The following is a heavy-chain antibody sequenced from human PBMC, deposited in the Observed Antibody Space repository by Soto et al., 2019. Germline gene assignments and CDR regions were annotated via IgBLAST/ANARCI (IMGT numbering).Heavy chain of an antibody. V-gene: IGHV4-39*01. J-gene: IGHJ4*02. D-gene: IGHD5-18*01. CDR1: GGSISSSSYY. Sequence: SETLSLTCTVFGGSISSSSYYWGWIRQPPGKGLEWIGSIYYSGSTYYNPSLKSRVTISVDTSKNQFSLKLSSVTAADTAVYYCARPRGYSYGPIDYWGQGTLVTVSS. CDR3: ARPRGYSYGPIDY. CDR2: IYYSGST.